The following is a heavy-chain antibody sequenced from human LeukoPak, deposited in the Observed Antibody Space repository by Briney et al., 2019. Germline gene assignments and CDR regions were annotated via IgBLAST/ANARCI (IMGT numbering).Heavy chain of an antibody. D-gene: IGHD1-26*01. V-gene: IGHV3-7*01. J-gene: IGHJ4*02. CDR1: GFTFSSYW. CDR2: IKQDGSEK. CDR3: ARCSGSYFSVAKDSDY. Sequence: GGSLRLSCAASGFTFSSYWMTWVRQALGKGLEWVANIKQDGSEKYYVDSVKGRFTISRDNAKNSLFLQMNRLRAEDTAVYYCARCSGSYFSVAKDSDYWGQGTLVTVSS.